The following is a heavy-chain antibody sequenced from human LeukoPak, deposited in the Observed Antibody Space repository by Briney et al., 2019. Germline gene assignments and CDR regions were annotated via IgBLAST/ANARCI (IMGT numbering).Heavy chain of an antibody. CDR3: VRYCSSTSCYPPDYYMDV. CDR1: GFTFTTYW. V-gene: IGHV3-7*01. D-gene: IGHD2-2*01. J-gene: IGHJ6*03. CDR2: IKQDGGEI. Sequence: GGSLRLSCVASGFTFTTYWMSWARQAPGKGLEWVANIKQDGGEIYYVDSVKGRFTISRDNAKNSLFLQMNSLGAEDTAVYYCVRYCSSTSCYPPDYYMDVWGKGTTVTVSS.